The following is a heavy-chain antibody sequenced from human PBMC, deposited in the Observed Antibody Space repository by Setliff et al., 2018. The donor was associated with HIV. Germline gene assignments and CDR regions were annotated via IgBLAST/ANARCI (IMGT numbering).Heavy chain of an antibody. Sequence: PSETLSLTCAVYGESFSDSYYTWIRQPPGQGLEWIGRISHTGSTTYNSSLKSRVTMSVDSSRNQFSLTLTSMSVPDTAVYFCARSQRLPGLQPPYWYFDLWGRGTLVTVSS. D-gene: IGHD6-25*01. V-gene: IGHV4-34*01. CDR3: ARSQRLPGLQPPYWYFDL. J-gene: IGHJ2*01. CDR1: GESFSDSY. CDR2: ISHTGST.